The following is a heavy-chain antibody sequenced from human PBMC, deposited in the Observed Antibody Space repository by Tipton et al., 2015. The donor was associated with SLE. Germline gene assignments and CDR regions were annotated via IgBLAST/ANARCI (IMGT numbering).Heavy chain of an antibody. CDR1: GGPIRSSNW. CDR2: IHHSGST. Sequence: TLSLTCAVSGGPIRSSNWWSWVRQPPGKGLEWIGEIHHSGSTNSNPSLKSRVTISVDKPKNQFSLKLSSVTVADTAVYYCAKDYNHDNADYNWGQGTLVIVSS. V-gene: IGHV4-4*02. D-gene: IGHD4-17*01. CDR3: AKDYNHDNADYN. J-gene: IGHJ4*02.